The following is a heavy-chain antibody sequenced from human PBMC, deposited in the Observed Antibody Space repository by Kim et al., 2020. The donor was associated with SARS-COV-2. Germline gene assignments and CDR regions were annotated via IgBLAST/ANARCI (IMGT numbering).Heavy chain of an antibody. Sequence: SETLSLICTVSGGSISSSRSYWGWIRQPPGKGLEWIGSTYHSGSPYYSPSLKSRVTISVDTSKNQIFLKLTSVTAAETAVYYCARHFDYMDVWGKGTMVTVSS. CDR3: ARHFDYMDV. J-gene: IGHJ6*03. CDR2: TYHSGSP. V-gene: IGHV4-39*01. CDR1: GGSISSSRSY.